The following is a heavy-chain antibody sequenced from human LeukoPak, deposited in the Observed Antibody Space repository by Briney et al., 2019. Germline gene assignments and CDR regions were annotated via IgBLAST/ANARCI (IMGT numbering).Heavy chain of an antibody. V-gene: IGHV4-39*07. CDR1: GGSINSNYDY. CDR3: ARVPYGDYEIDY. D-gene: IGHD4-17*01. CDR2: VAYSGST. J-gene: IGHJ4*02. Sequence: PSETLSLTCTVSGGSINSNYDYWGWIRQPPGKGLEWIGSVAYSGSTFHNPSLKSRVTISVDTSKNQFSLKLSSVTAADTAVYYCARVPYGDYEIDYWGQGTLVTVSS.